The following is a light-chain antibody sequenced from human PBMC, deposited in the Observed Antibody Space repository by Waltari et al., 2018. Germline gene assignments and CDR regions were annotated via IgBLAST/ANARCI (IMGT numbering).Light chain of an antibody. CDR3: LQYVSSPHT. J-gene: IGKJ2*01. V-gene: IGKV3-20*01. Sequence: EIVLTQSPDTLSFSPGERATLSCRASQSVSSSLAWYQQKPGQAPRRLFYGASNRATGIPDRFSGSGSGTDFTLTISRLEPEDFVVYYCLQYVSSPHTFGQGTKLEIK. CDR1: QSVSSS. CDR2: GAS.